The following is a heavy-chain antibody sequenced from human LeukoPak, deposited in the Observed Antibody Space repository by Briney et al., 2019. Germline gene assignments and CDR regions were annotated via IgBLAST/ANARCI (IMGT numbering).Heavy chain of an antibody. CDR3: ARGAQYYSSGYFGY. D-gene: IGHD3-22*01. CDR1: GYTFTSYG. V-gene: IGHV1-18*01. CDR2: ISAYNGNT. Sequence: ASVRVSCKASGYTFTSYGISWVRQAPGQGLEWMGWISAYNGNTNYAQKLQGRVTMTTDTSTSTAYVELRSLRSDDTAAYYCARGAQYYSSGYFGYWGQGTLVTVSS. J-gene: IGHJ4*02.